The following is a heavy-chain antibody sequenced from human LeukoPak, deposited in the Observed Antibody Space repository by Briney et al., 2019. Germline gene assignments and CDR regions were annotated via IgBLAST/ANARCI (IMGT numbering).Heavy chain of an antibody. CDR1: GFTFSSYS. D-gene: IGHD3-10*01. V-gene: IGHV3-21*01. J-gene: IGHJ4*02. Sequence: GGSLRLSCAASGFTFSSYSMNWVRQAPGKGLEWVSSISSSSSYIYYADSVKGRFTISRDNAKNSLYLQMNSLRAEDTAVYYCARTATYYYGSGSLLQGDPIDYWGQGTLVTVSS. CDR3: ARTATYYYGSGSLLQGDPIDY. CDR2: ISSSSSYI.